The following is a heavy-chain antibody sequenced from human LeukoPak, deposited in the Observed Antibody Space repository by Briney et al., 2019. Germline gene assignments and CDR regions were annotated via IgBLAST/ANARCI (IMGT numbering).Heavy chain of an antibody. Sequence: GESQKISCTGSEYSFTSYWIGWVRQTPGKGLEWMGIIYPGDSDTRYSPSFQGQVTISADKSISTAYLQWSSLKASDTAMYYCARLGGPVRDYWYFDLWGRGTLVTVSS. CDR1: EYSFTSYW. D-gene: IGHD1-1*01. CDR2: IYPGDSDT. CDR3: ARLGGPVRDYWYFDL. J-gene: IGHJ2*01. V-gene: IGHV5-51*01.